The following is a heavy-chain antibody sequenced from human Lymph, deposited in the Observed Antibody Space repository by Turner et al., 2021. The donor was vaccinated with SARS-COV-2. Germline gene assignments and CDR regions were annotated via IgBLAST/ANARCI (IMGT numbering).Heavy chain of an antibody. CDR2: IWYDGSNK. CDR1: GFTFSSYG. V-gene: IGHV3-33*01. Sequence: QVQLVASGGGVVQPGRSLRLSCAASGFTFSSYGMYWVRQAPGKGLEWVAVIWYDGSNKYYADSVKGRFTISRDNSKNTLYLQMNSLRAEDTAVYYCARGAAGEWYFDLWGRGTLVTVSS. J-gene: IGHJ2*01. D-gene: IGHD1-26*01. CDR3: ARGAAGEWYFDL.